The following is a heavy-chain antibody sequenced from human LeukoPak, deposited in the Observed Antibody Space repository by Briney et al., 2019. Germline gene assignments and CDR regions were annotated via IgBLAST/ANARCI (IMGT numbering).Heavy chain of an antibody. J-gene: IGHJ4*02. D-gene: IGHD6-13*01. V-gene: IGHV1-18*04. CDR2: ITSYNGNT. CDR3: ARAGAAAGTPFDY. CDR1: GYTFTGYY. Sequence: ASVKVSCKASGYTFTGYYMHWVRQAPGQGLEWMGWITSYNGNTRYAQQLQGRVTMTTDTSTGTAYMELRSLRSDDTAVYYCARAGAAAGTPFDYWGQGTLVTVSS.